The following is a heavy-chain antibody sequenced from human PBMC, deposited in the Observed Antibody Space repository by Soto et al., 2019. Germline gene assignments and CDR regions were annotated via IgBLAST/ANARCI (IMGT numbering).Heavy chain of an antibody. CDR2: ISSSSSYT. CDR3: ARASPTRNTARYDY. Sequence: QVQLVESGGGLVKPGGSLRLSCAASGFTFSDYYMSWIRQAPGKGLEWVSYISSSSSYTNYADSVKGRFTISRDNAKNSRYLQMNSLRAEDTAVYYCARASPTRNTARYDYWGQGTLVTVSS. V-gene: IGHV3-11*05. CDR1: GFTFSDYY. J-gene: IGHJ4*02. D-gene: IGHD3-16*02.